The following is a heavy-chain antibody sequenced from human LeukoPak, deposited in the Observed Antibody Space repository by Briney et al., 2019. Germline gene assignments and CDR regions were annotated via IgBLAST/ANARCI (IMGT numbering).Heavy chain of an antibody. CDR1: GGTFSSYA. CDR3: AKPYCLISDCSRVFHH. J-gene: IGHJ1*01. CDR2: INPHSGDT. V-gene: IGHV1-2*02. D-gene: IGHD2-21*02. Sequence: ASVKVSCKASGGTFSSYAISWVRQAPGQGLEWMGWINPHSGDTNYAQRFQGRVTMTSDTSISTAYMELSRLRSDDTALYYCAKPYCLISDCSRVFHHWGQGTLVTVSP.